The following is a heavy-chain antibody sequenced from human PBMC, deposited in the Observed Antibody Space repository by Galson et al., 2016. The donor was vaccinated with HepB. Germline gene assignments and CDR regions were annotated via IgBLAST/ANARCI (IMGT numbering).Heavy chain of an antibody. J-gene: IGHJ4*02. CDR1: GFTFSSYG. Sequence: SLRLSCAASGFTFSSYGMHWVRQAPGKGLEWVAVIWNDGSYKYYEDSVKGRFTISRDNSKNTLNLQMNSLRAEDTAVYYCARGCGGGAGCYYTDFWGQGTLVTASS. D-gene: IGHD2-15*01. CDR2: IWNDGSYK. V-gene: IGHV3-33*01. CDR3: ARGCGGGAGCYYTDF.